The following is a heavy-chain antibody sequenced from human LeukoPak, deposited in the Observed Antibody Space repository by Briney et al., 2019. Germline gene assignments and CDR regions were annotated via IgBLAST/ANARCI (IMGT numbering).Heavy chain of an antibody. CDR2: IIPIFGTA. CDR1: GGTFSSYA. Sequence: SVKVSCKASGGTFSSYAISWVRQAPGQGLEWMGGIIPIFGTANYAQKFQGRVTMTRDMSTSTVYMELSSLRSEDTALYYCARVYSSTHNWFDTWGQGIHVTVSS. J-gene: IGHJ5*02. D-gene: IGHD2-2*01. CDR3: ARVYSSTHNWFDT. V-gene: IGHV1-69*05.